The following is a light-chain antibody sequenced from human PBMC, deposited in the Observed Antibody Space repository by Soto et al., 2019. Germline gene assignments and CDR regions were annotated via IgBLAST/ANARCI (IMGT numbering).Light chain of an antibody. CDR1: QGFSTY. J-gene: IGKJ1*01. V-gene: IGKV1-39*01. CDR2: AAS. CDR3: QQSYSTTWT. Sequence: IRMTQSPSSLSASVGDRVAITCRAGQGFSTYLNWYQQKPGNAPKLLIYAASTLQSGVPSRFSGSGSETDFTLTISSLQPEDFATYSCQQSYSTTWTFGQGTKVDIK.